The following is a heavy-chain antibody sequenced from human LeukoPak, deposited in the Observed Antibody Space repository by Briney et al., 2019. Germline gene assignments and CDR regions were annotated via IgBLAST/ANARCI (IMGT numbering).Heavy chain of an antibody. J-gene: IGHJ4*02. Sequence: PSETLSLTCAVYGGSFSGYYWSWIRQFPGKGLEWIGDISLSGGTHYSPSLKSRVIMSADTSKNQFSLKLSSVTAADTAVYYCTRSYRDGDSGHSYGFDHWGQGTLVSVSS. CDR2: ISLSGGT. CDR3: TRSYRDGDSGHSYGFDH. V-gene: IGHV4-34*01. CDR1: GGSFSGYY. D-gene: IGHD5-18*01.